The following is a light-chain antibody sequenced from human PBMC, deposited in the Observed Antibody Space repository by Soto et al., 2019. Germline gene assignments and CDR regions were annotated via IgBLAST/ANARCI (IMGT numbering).Light chain of an antibody. Sequence: EIVLTQSPATLSVSPGERATLSCRASQSVSSNLAWYQQKPGQAPRLLIYGAFKRATGIPDRFSGSGSGTDFTLTISRMEPEDFAVYYCQQRNIWPPVTFGQGTRLEIK. CDR3: QQRNIWPPVT. J-gene: IGKJ5*01. V-gene: IGKV3D-20*02. CDR2: GAF. CDR1: QSVSSN.